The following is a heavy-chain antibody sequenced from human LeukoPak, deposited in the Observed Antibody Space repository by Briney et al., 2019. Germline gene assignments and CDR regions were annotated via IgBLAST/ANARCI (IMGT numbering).Heavy chain of an antibody. J-gene: IGHJ4*02. CDR3: ARHLNYYLDY. V-gene: IGHV3-30*03. D-gene: IGHD3-10*01. CDR1: GFTFSTYG. Sequence: PGGSLRLSCAASGFTFSTYGMHWVRQAPGKGLEWVAVISDDGGNKFYADSVKGRFIISRDNSKNTLYLQMSSLRAEDTAVYYCARHLNYYLDYWGQGTLVTVSS. CDR2: ISDDGGNK.